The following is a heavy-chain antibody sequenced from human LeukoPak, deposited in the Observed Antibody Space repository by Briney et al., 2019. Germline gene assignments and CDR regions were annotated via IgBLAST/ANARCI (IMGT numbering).Heavy chain of an antibody. V-gene: IGHV4-59*01. Sequence: SETLSLTCTVSGGSISSYYWSWIRQPPGKGLEWIGNIYYSGSTNYNPSLKSRVTISVDTSKNQFSLKLSSVTAADTAVYYCARVYTIFGVVSGNFDYWGQGTLVTVSS. CDR3: ARVYTIFGVVSGNFDY. J-gene: IGHJ4*02. CDR1: GGSISSYY. CDR2: IYYSGST. D-gene: IGHD3-3*01.